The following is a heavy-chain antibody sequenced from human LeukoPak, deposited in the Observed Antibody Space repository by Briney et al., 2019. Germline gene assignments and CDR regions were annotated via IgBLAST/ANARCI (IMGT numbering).Heavy chain of an antibody. CDR1: GYTLTELS. J-gene: IGHJ6*04. CDR2: FDPEDGET. V-gene: IGHV1-24*01. Sequence: ASVKVSCKVSGYTLTELSMHWVRQAPGKGLEWMGGFDPEDGETIYAQKFQGRVTMTEDTSTDTAYMELSSLRSEDTAVYYCATDLIWLGGSQALDVWGKGTTVTVSS. CDR3: ATDLIWLGGSQALDV. D-gene: IGHD3-9*01.